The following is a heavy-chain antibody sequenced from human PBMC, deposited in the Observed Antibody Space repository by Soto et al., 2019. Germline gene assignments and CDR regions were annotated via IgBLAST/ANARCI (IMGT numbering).Heavy chain of an antibody. J-gene: IGHJ5*02. CDR3: EREEDNWFEH. CDR1: GGTFSSYA. V-gene: IGHV1-69*01. CDR2: IIPIFGTA. Sequence: QVQLVQSGAEVKKPGSSVKVSCKASGGTFSSYAISWVRQAPGQGLEWMGGIIPIFGTANYAQKFQGRVRITADESSSTAYMALSSLRPEDTAVYYCEREEDNWFEHWGQGTLVTVSS.